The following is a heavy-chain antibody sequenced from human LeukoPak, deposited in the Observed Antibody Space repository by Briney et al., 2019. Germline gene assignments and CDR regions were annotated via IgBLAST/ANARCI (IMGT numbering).Heavy chain of an antibody. J-gene: IGHJ4*02. Sequence: GGSLRLCCAASGFTFSNYAMTWVRQAPGKGLDWVSAISGSGATTYNADSAKGRFTISRDYSKNTLYLQMHSLRVEDTAVYYCARGAGYNYPYYFDYWGQGTLVTVSS. D-gene: IGHD5-24*01. CDR1: GFTFSNYA. CDR3: ARGAGYNYPYYFDY. V-gene: IGHV3-23*01. CDR2: ISGSGATT.